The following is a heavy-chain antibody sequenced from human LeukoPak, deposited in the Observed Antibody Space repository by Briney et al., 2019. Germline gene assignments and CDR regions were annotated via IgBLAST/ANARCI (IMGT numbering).Heavy chain of an antibody. CDR1: GGSFSGYY. J-gene: IGHJ4*02. CDR2: INHSGST. D-gene: IGHD6-13*01. Sequence: SETLSLTCAVYGGSFSGYYWSWIRQPPGKGLEWIGEINHSGSTNYNPSLKSRVTISVDTSKNQFSLKLSSVTAADTAVYYCARRRWVFDYWGQGTLVTVSS. V-gene: IGHV4-34*01. CDR3: ARRRWVFDY.